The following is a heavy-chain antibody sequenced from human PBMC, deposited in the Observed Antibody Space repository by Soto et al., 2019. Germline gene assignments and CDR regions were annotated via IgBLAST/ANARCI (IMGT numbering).Heavy chain of an antibody. J-gene: IGHJ4*02. CDR2: ISSSSSTI. Sequence: GGSLRLSCAASGFTFSSYSMNWVRQAPGKGLEWVSYISSSSSTIYYADSVKGRFTISRDNAKNSLYLQMNSLRAEDTAVYYCARTDYYDSSGSLRYWGQGTLVTVSS. V-gene: IGHV3-48*01. CDR3: ARTDYYDSSGSLRY. CDR1: GFTFSSYS. D-gene: IGHD3-22*01.